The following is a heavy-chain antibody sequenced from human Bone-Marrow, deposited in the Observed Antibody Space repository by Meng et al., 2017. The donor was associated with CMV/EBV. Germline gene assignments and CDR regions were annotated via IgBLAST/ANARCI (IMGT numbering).Heavy chain of an antibody. CDR2: IKQDGSEK. CDR1: GFTFSDDW. D-gene: IGHD3-10*01. Sequence: GESLKISCAASGFTFSDDWMTWVRQAPGKGLEWVANIKQDGSEKYYVDSVKGRFTISRDNAKNSLYLQMNSLRAEDTAVYYCARGSFRVQTLYWGQGTLVTVSS. J-gene: IGHJ4*02. CDR3: ARGSFRVQTLY. V-gene: IGHV3-7*01.